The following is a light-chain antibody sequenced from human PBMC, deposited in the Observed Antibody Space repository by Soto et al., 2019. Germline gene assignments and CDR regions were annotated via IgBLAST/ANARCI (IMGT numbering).Light chain of an antibody. Sequence: DIQMTQSPSSLSAYVGDRVTITCRASQSIRGSLNWYQQKPGKAPNLLIYTTSNLESGVPSRFSGSGSGTDFTLTISRLQPEDFATYFCQQGYSRPRTFGQGTKVDIK. CDR2: TTS. CDR1: QSIRGS. V-gene: IGKV1-39*01. CDR3: QQGYSRPRT. J-gene: IGKJ1*01.